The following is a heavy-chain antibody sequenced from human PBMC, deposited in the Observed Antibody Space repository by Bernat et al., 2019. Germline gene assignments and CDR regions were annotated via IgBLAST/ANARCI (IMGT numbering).Heavy chain of an antibody. CDR3: AKDWSGAFDY. CDR1: GFTFSSYG. CDR2: ISYDGSNK. D-gene: IGHD3-10*01. Sequence: QVQLVESGGGVVQPGRSLRLSCAASGFTFSSYGMHWVRQAPGKGLEWVAVISYDGSNKYYADSVKGRFTISRDNSKNTLYLQMNSLRAEDTAVYYCAKDWSGAFDYWGQGTTVTVSS. V-gene: IGHV3-30*18. J-gene: IGHJ4*03.